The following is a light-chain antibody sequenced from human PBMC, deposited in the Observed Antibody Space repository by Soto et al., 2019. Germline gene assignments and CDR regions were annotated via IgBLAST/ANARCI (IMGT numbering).Light chain of an antibody. CDR3: QSYDNSLSVYV. J-gene: IGLJ1*01. CDR2: GNS. CDR1: SSNIGAHYD. V-gene: IGLV1-40*01. Sequence: QSVLTQPPSVSGAPGQGVTISCTGSSSNIGAHYDVHWYQQLPGTAPKLLIYGNSNRPSGVPDRFSGSKSGTSASLAITGLQAEDEADYYCQSYDNSLSVYVFGTGTRSPS.